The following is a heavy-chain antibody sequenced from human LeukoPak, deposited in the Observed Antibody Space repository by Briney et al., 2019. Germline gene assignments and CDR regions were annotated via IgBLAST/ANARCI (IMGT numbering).Heavy chain of an antibody. CDR3: ARGRNGYYLDY. CDR1: GFTFSSYD. CDR2: IGTAGDT. D-gene: IGHD2/OR15-2a*01. Sequence: GGSLRLSCAASGFTFSSYDMHWVRQAPGKGLEWVSAIGTAGDTYYADSVKGRFTISRENAKNSLYLQMNSVRGGDTAVYYCARGRNGYYLDYWGQGTLVTVSS. J-gene: IGHJ4*02. V-gene: IGHV3-13*01.